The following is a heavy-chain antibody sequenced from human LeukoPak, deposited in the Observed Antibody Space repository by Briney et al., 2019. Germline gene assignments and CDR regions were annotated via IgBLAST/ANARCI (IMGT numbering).Heavy chain of an antibody. D-gene: IGHD2-21*01. CDR1: GFTFDNHA. CDR2: ITGTGFDT. J-gene: IGHJ5*02. CDR3: AKMAIAKGATQGRGFLQFDL. Sequence: GGSLRLSCAASGFTFDNHAMTWVRQARGKVLEWVSLITGTGFDTYTANSVKGRFITSRDNSKNSLYLRLNSLRPEDTAMYYCAKMAIAKGATQGRGFLQFDLWGQGTLVTVSS. V-gene: IGHV3-23*01.